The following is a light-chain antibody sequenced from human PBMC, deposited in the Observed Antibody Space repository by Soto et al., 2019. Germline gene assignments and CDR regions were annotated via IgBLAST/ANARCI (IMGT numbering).Light chain of an antibody. J-gene: IGKJ1*01. CDR3: QHYNSYSEA. CDR1: QSVRGN. V-gene: IGKV3-15*01. Sequence: IVMTQSPATLSVSPWERATLSCRASQSVRGNLAWYQQRPGQSPRLLIYGASSRATGIPARFSGSGSGTEFTLTISSLQPDDFATYYCQHYNSYSEAFGQGTKVDIK. CDR2: GAS.